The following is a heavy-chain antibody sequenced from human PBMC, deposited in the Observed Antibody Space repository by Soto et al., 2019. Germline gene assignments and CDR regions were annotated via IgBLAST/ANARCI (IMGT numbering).Heavy chain of an antibody. V-gene: IGHV4-30-4*01. Sequence: QVQLQESGPGLVKPSQTLSLTCTVSGGSISSGDYYWSWIRQPPGKGLEWIGYIYYSGSTYYNPSLQSLVTISVDTSKNQFSLQLSSVTAADTAVYYCARAPLERQLVVYWFDPWGQGTLVTVSS. D-gene: IGHD6-6*01. CDR1: GGSISSGDYY. J-gene: IGHJ5*02. CDR2: IYYSGST. CDR3: ARAPLERQLVVYWFDP.